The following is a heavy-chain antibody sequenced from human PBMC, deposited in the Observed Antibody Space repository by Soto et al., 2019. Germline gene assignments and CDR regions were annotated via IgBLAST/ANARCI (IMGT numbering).Heavy chain of an antibody. V-gene: IGHV3-23*01. J-gene: IGHJ4*02. CDR1: GFTFSSYA. D-gene: IGHD1-1*01. CDR2: ISGSGGST. CDR3: AKDSALDHGLFDY. Sequence: HPGGSLSLSCAASGFTFSSYAMSWVRQAPGKGLEWVSAISGSGGSTYYADSVKGRFTISRDNSKNTLYLQMNSLRAEDTAVYYCAKDSALDHGLFDYWGQGTLVTVSS.